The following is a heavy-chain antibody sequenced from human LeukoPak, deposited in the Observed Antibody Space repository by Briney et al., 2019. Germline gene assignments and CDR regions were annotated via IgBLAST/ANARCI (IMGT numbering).Heavy chain of an antibody. CDR2: INHSGST. Sequence: SETLSLTCAVYGGSFSGYYWSWIRQPPGKGLEWIGEINHSGSTNYNPSLKSRVTTSVDTSKNQFSLKLSSVTAADTAVYYCARGPRFSDYYYYGMDVWGQGTTVTVSS. V-gene: IGHV4-34*01. CDR3: ARGPRFSDYYYYGMDV. D-gene: IGHD3-10*01. CDR1: GGSFSGYY. J-gene: IGHJ6*02.